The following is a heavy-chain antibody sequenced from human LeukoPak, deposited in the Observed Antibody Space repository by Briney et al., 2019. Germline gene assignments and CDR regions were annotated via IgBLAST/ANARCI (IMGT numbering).Heavy chain of an antibody. J-gene: IGHJ6*03. CDR3: ARERGTANYDDSGLTLHYYYMDV. D-gene: IGHD4-17*01. Sequence: SETLSLTCTVSDDSITSSYWSWIRQAPGTGLEWIGYSSNSGVSNYKPSLRGRVTMSVDTSKNQFSLMLSSVTAADTAVYFCARERGTANYDDSGLTLHYYYMDVWGKGTTVTVSS. CDR1: DDSITSSY. CDR2: SSNSGVS. V-gene: IGHV4-59*01.